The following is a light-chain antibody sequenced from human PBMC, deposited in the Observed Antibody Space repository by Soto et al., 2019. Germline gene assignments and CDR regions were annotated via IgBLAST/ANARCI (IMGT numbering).Light chain of an antibody. CDR2: EVT. Sequence: QSALTQPASVSGSPGQSITISCTGTSSDIGSYDYVSWYQQHPGKAPNLIIYEVTDRPSGVSNRFSGSKSGNTASLTISGLQAEDEADYYCSSFTSTSTRLFGSGTKVNVL. V-gene: IGLV2-14*01. J-gene: IGLJ1*01. CDR3: SSFTSTSTRL. CDR1: SSDIGSYDY.